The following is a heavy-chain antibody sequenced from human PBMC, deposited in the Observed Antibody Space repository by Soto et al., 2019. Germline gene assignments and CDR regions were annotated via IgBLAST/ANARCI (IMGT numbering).Heavy chain of an antibody. CDR2: IYSGGST. Sequence: GGSLRLSCAASGFTVSSNYMSWVRQAPGKGLEWVSVIYSGGSTYYADSVKGRFTISRHNSKNTLYLQMNSLRAEDTAVYYCARHRWSLGPDYYYMDVWGKGTTVTVSS. D-gene: IGHD2-15*01. V-gene: IGHV3-53*04. CDR1: GFTVSSNY. CDR3: ARHRWSLGPDYYYMDV. J-gene: IGHJ6*03.